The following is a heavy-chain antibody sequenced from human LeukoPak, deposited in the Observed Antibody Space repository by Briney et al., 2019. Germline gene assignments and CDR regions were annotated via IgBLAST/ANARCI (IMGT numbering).Heavy chain of an antibody. D-gene: IGHD5-18*01. CDR1: GFIFSSYG. CDR3: TRDRLGYNYRTNWFDP. V-gene: IGHV3-49*04. J-gene: IGHJ5*02. Sequence: PGGSLRLSCAASGFIFSSYGIHWVRQAPGKGLEWVGFIRSKAYGGTTEYAASVKGRFTISRDDSKSIAYLQMNSLKTEDTAVYSCTRDRLGYNYRTNWFDPWGQGTLVTVSS. CDR2: IRSKAYGGTT.